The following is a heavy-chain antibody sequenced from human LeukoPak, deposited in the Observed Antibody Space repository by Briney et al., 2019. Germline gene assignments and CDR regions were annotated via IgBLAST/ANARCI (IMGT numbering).Heavy chain of an antibody. D-gene: IGHD3-22*01. V-gene: IGHV4-59*01. J-gene: IGHJ1*01. CDR3: ARGGESSAWYFQR. CDR2: IYYRGNT. CDR1: DGSISGYY. Sequence: SETLSLTSIVSDGSISGYYWNWIRQSPGKGLEWIGYIYYRGNTDYTPSLKSRVSISIDTSKKQFSLRLRSVSAADTAVYYCARGGESSAWYFQRWGQGTLVTVSS.